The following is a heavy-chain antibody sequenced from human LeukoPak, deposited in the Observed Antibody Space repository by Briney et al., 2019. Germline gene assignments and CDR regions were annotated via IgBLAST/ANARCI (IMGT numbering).Heavy chain of an antibody. CDR2: INNDGSST. Sequence: PGGALRLSCAASGFTFSSCWMHWVRQAPGKGLVWVSRINNDGSSTSYADSVKGRFTISRDNAKNTLYLAMNSLRDEDTAVCYCASVVGGYYPPVEAFDIWGQGTMVTASS. CDR3: ASVVGGYYPPVEAFDI. CDR1: GFTFSSCW. D-gene: IGHD3-3*01. J-gene: IGHJ3*02. V-gene: IGHV3-74*01.